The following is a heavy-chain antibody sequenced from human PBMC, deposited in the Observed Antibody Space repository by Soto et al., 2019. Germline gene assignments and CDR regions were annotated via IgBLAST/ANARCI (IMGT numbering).Heavy chain of an antibody. CDR2: IHDTGGT. CDR1: GDSLSTYY. Sequence: QVQLQESGPGLVRPSETLSLTCTVSGDSLSTYYWSWIRQPAGERLEWIGRIHDTGGTNYNPSLKSRVTMSVDTSKNQFSLRVNSVTAADTAVYYCARESVSGTYRFDSWGQGTLVTVSS. D-gene: IGHD3-16*02. CDR3: ARESVSGTYRFDS. J-gene: IGHJ4*02. V-gene: IGHV4-4*07.